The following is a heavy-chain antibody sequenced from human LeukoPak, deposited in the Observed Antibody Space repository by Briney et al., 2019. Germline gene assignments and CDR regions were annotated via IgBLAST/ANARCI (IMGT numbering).Heavy chain of an antibody. CDR2: INPNSGGT. J-gene: IGHJ4*02. CDR1: GYTFTGYY. CDR3: ARNIAVATSYYFDY. D-gene: IGHD6-19*01. Sequence: ASVKVSCKASGYTFTGYYMHWVRQAPGQGLEWMGRINPNSGGTNYAQKFQGRVTMTRDTSISTAYMELSRLRSDDTAVYYCARNIAVATSYYFDYWGQGTLVTVSS. V-gene: IGHV1-2*06.